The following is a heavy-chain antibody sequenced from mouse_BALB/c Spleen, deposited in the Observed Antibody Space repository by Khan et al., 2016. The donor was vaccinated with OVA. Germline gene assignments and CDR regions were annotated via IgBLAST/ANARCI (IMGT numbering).Heavy chain of an antibody. D-gene: IGHD1-2*01. CDR3: ARTARIKY. Sequence: EVQLLETGPGLVKPSQSLSLTCTVTGYSITSGYGWNWIRQFPGNKLEWMGYISYSGSTNYNPSLKSRISITRDTSKNQFFLRLNSVTTEDTATYYCARTARIKYWGQGTTLTVSS. CDR1: GYSITSGYG. V-gene: IGHV3-2*02. J-gene: IGHJ2*01. CDR2: ISYSGST.